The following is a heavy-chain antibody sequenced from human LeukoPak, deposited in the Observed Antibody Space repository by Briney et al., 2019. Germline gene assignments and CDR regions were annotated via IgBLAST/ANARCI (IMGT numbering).Heavy chain of an antibody. CDR2: ISGGGGST. CDR3: AKDRRGATGYNWFDP. V-gene: IGHV3-23*01. D-gene: IGHD3-10*01. CDR1: GFTFSSYA. J-gene: IGHJ5*02. Sequence: GASLRLSCAASGFTFSSYAMSWVRQAPGKGLEWVSAISGGGGSTYYADSVKGRFTISRDNSKNTLYLQMNSLRAEDTAVYYCAKDRRGATGYNWFDPWGQGTLVTVSS.